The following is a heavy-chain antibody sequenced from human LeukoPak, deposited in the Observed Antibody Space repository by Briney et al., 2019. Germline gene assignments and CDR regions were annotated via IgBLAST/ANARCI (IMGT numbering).Heavy chain of an antibody. Sequence: GESLKISCKGSGYSFTSYWIGWVRQMPGKGLEWMGIIYPGDSDTRYSPSFQGQVTISADKSINTAYLQWSSLKASDTAMYYCARSLAYCGGDCYPYFDYWGQGTLVTVSS. J-gene: IGHJ4*02. D-gene: IGHD2-21*02. CDR2: IYPGDSDT. V-gene: IGHV5-51*01. CDR1: GYSFTSYW. CDR3: ARSLAYCGGDCYPYFDY.